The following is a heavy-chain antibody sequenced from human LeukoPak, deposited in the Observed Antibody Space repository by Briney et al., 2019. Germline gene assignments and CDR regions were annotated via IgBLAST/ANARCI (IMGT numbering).Heavy chain of an antibody. J-gene: IGHJ6*03. CDR3: ARAGYCSSTPVKGACYYYMDV. D-gene: IGHD2-2*01. Sequence: ASVKVSCKASGYSFTSYDINWVRQATGQGLEWMGWMNPNSGNTGYAQKFQGRVTITRNTSISTAYMELSSLRSEDTAVYYCARAGYCSSTPVKGACYYYMDVWGKGTTVTVSS. CDR2: MNPNSGNT. V-gene: IGHV1-8*03. CDR1: GYSFTSYD.